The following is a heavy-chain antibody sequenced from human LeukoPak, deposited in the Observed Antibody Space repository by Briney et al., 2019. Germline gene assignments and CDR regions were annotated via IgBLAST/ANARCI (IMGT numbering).Heavy chain of an antibody. CDR2: ISAYNGNT. V-gene: IGHV1-18*01. CDR1: GYTFTSHG. J-gene: IGHJ4*02. Sequence: ASVKLSCKASGYTFTSHGIIWVRQAPGHGLEWMSWISAYNGNTNYAQKLQGRVTVTTETSTSTAYMELRSLRSDDTAVYYCARGNCGGDCYSFDYWGQGTLVTVSS. D-gene: IGHD2-21*02. CDR3: ARGNCGGDCYSFDY.